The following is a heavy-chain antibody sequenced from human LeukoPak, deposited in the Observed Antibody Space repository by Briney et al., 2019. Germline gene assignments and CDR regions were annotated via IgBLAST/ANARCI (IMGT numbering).Heavy chain of an antibody. CDR2: INPNSGGT. Sequence: ASVKVSCKASGYTFTGYYMHWVRQAPGQGLEWMGWINPNSGGTNYAQKFQGRVTMTRDTSISTAYMELSWLRSDDTAVYYCARDRETGSYYGIDSWGQGTLLTVSS. V-gene: IGHV1-2*02. CDR1: GYTFTGYY. CDR3: ARDRETGSYYGIDS. D-gene: IGHD1-26*01. J-gene: IGHJ4*02.